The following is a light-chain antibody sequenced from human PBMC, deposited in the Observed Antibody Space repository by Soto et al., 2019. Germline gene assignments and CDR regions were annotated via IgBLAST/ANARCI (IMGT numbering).Light chain of an antibody. CDR2: GAS. Sequence: EVVLTPSPGTLSLSPGERATLSCRASQAVSSILLAWYQQKPGQAPRLLIYGASSRATGISDRFSGSGSGTDFTLTVSRLEPEDFAVYYCQQHGTSPIFGGGTKV. V-gene: IGKV3-20*01. CDR3: QQHGTSPI. CDR1: QAVSSIL. J-gene: IGKJ4*01.